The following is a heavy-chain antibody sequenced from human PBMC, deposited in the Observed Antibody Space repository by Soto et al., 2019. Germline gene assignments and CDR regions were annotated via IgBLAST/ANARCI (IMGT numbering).Heavy chain of an antibody. CDR2: IIPIFGTA. Sequence: QVQLVQSGAEVKKPGSSVKVSCKASGGTFSSYAISWVRQAPGQGLEWMGGIIPIFGTANYAQKFQGRVTIAADERTSSAYMELSSLRSEDTAVYYCARPVPAAGYYYGMDVWGQGTTVTVSS. CDR1: GGTFSSYA. D-gene: IGHD2-2*01. J-gene: IGHJ6*02. V-gene: IGHV1-69*12. CDR3: ARPVPAAGYYYGMDV.